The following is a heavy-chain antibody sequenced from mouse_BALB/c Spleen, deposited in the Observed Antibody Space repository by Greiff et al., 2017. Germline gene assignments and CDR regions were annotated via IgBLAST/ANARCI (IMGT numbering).Heavy chain of an antibody. CDR2: IYPGNSDT. CDR1: GYTFTSYW. V-gene: IGHV1-5*01. D-gene: IGHD1-1*01. J-gene: IGHJ1*01. Sequence: VQLKQSGTVLARPGASVKMSCKASGYTFTSYWMHWVKQRPGQGLEWIGAIYPGNSDTSYNQKFKGKAKLTAVTSTSTAYMELSSLTNEDSAVYYCTRNYGSSSYWYFDVWGAGTTVTVSS. CDR3: TRNYGSSSYWYFDV.